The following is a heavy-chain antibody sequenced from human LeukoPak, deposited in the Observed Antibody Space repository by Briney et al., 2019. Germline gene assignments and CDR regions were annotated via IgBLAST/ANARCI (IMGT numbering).Heavy chain of an antibody. J-gene: IGHJ6*02. D-gene: IGHD3-10*01. CDR3: ARDKRLVTMVRGVMDYYYYGMDV. CDR2: IYYSGST. CDR1: GGSISSYY. V-gene: IGHV4-59*01. Sequence: SETLSLTCTVSGGSISSYYWSWIRQPPGKGLEWIGYIYYSGSTNYNPSLKSRVTISVDTSKNQFSLKLSSATAADTAVYYCARDKRLVTMVRGVMDYYYYGMDVWGQGTTVTVSS.